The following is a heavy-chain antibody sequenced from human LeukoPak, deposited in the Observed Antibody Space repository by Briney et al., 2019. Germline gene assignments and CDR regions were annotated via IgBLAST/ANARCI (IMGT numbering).Heavy chain of an antibody. CDR3: ARDCDTSSHYTWLDP. V-gene: IGHV3-33*01. D-gene: IGHD3-22*01. J-gene: IGHJ5*02. Sequence: PGGYLSLSCVTSGFSLNNYCMHWVRQAPGKGLEWVAVLFYDGTREYYAESVRGRFAISRDTSKNTVYLQMNSVRAEDTAIYYCARDCDTSSHYTWLDPWGQGTLVTVSS. CDR2: LFYDGTRE. CDR1: GFSLNNYC.